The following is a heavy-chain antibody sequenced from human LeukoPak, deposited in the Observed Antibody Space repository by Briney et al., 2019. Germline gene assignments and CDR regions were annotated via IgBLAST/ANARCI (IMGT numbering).Heavy chain of an antibody. J-gene: IGHJ4*02. V-gene: IGHV3-21*01. Sequence: GGSLRLSCAASGFTFSSYSMNWVRQAPGKGLEWVSSISSSSSYIYYADSVKGRFTISRDNAKNSLYLQMNSLRAEDTAVYYCARRWSGESFFDYWGQGTLVTVSS. CDR1: GFTFSSYS. CDR3: ARRWSGESFFDY. CDR2: ISSSSSYI. D-gene: IGHD3-10*01.